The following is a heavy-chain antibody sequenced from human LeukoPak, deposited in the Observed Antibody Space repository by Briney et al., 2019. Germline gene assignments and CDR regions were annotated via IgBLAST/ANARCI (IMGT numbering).Heavy chain of an antibody. CDR3: ARGVYDFWSGYYTNYFDY. J-gene: IGHJ4*02. V-gene: IGHV4-30-2*05. Sequence: SETLSLTCAVSGGSISSGGYSWSWIRQPPGKGLEWIGYIYHSGSTYYNPSLKSRVTISVDTSKNQFSLKLSSVTAADTAVYYCARGVYDFWSGYYTNYFDYWGQGTLVTVSS. D-gene: IGHD3-3*01. CDR2: IYHSGST. CDR1: GGSISSGGYS.